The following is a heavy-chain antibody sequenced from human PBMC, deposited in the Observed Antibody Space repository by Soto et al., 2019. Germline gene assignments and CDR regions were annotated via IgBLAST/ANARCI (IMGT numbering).Heavy chain of an antibody. CDR3: ARGQWLVLGWFDP. D-gene: IGHD6-19*01. Sequence: QVQLVESGGGVVQPGRSLRLSCAASGFTFSSYGMHCVRQAPGKGLEWVAVIWYDGSNKYYADSVKGRFTISRDNSKNTLYLQMNSLRAEDTAVYYCARGQWLVLGWFDPWGQGTLVTVSS. CDR2: IWYDGSNK. J-gene: IGHJ5*02. V-gene: IGHV3-33*01. CDR1: GFTFSSYG.